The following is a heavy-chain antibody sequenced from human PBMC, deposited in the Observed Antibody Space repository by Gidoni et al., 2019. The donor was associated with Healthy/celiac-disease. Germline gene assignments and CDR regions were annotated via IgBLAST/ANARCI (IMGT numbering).Heavy chain of an antibody. J-gene: IGHJ4*02. CDR1: GFPFSGSA. CDR3: TSQSPGYSYGYYY. D-gene: IGHD5-18*01. V-gene: IGHV3-73*01. Sequence: EVQLVESGGGLVQPGGSLKLSCSAAGFPFSGSAMHWVRQASGKGLEWVGRSRSKANSYATAYAASVKGRFTISRDDSKNTAYLQMNSLKTEDTAGYYCTSQSPGYSYGYYYWGQGTLVTVSS. CDR2: SRSKANSYAT.